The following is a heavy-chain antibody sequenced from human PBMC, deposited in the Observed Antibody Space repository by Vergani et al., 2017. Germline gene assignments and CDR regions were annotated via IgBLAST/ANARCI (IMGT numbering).Heavy chain of an antibody. CDR3: ARENGDYGSGFDP. V-gene: IGHV3-7*01. CDR2: IKQDGSEK. J-gene: IGHJ5*02. D-gene: IGHD4-17*01. CDR1: GFTFSSYW. Sequence: EVQLVESGGGLVKPGGSLRLSCAASGFTFSSYWMSWVRQAPGKGLEWVANIKQDGSEKYYVDSVKGRFTISRDNAKNSLYLQMNSLRAEDTAVYYCARENGDYGSGFDPWGQGTLVTVSS.